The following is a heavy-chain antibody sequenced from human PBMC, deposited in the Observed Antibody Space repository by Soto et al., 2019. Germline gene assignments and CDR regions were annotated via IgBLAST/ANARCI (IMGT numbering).Heavy chain of an antibody. CDR1: GGSISSYY. CDR2: IYYSGST. Sequence: SETLSLTSTVSGGSISSYYWSWIRQPPGKGLEWIGYIYYSGSTNYNPSLKSRVTISVDTSKNQFSLKLSSVTAADTAVYYCARGFEEVVAATLNYYYYYMDVWGKGTTVTVSS. D-gene: IGHD2-15*01. J-gene: IGHJ6*03. V-gene: IGHV4-59*01. CDR3: ARGFEEVVAATLNYYYYYMDV.